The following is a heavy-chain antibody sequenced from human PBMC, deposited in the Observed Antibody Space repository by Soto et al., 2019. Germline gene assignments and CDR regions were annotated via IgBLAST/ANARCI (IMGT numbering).Heavy chain of an antibody. D-gene: IGHD2-8*01. J-gene: IGHJ4*02. V-gene: IGHV1-3*01. CDR3: ARGVQGVPGLFDY. CDR2: IDAGNGDT. CDR1: GLTSVYYL. Sequence: QVQLVQSGAEVKRPGASVKVSCKTSGLTSVYYLIHWVRQAPGQRLEWMGWIDAGNGDTRLSQSFQGRVTFTRDPAASTAYMELNTLRSEDTAVYYCARGVQGVPGLFDYWGQGTLVTVSS.